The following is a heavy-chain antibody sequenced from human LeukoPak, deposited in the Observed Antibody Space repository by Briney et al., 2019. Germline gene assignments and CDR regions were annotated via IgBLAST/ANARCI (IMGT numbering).Heavy chain of an antibody. CDR3: AKDRVIYDDRSYYDFWSGYYWYYFDY. CDR2: ISGSGGST. D-gene: IGHD3-3*01. J-gene: IGHJ4*02. V-gene: IGHV3-23*01. CDR1: GFTFSSYA. Sequence: PGGSLRLSCAASGFTFSSYAMSWVRQAPGKGLEWVSAISGSGGSTYYADSVKGRFTVSRDNSKNTLYLQMNSLRAEDTAVCYCAKDRVIYDDRSYYDFWSGYYWYYFDYWGQGTLVTVSS.